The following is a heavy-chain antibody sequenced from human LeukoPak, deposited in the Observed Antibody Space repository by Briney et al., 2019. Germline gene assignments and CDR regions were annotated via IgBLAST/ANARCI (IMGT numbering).Heavy chain of an antibody. V-gene: IGHV3-21*01. CDR3: ARDRSDRLAVAGTSAFDY. J-gene: IGHJ4*02. CDR1: GFIFSSYT. D-gene: IGHD6-19*01. CDR2: ISPSSDYI. Sequence: TGGSLRLSCAGSGFIFSSYTMNWVRQAPGKGLEWVSAISPSSDYIYYADSVKGRFTISRDNAQNSLYLQINSLRAEDTAVYYCARDRSDRLAVAGTSAFDYWGQGTLVTVSS.